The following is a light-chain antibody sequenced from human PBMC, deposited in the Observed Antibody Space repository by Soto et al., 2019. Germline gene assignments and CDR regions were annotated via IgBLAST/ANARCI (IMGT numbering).Light chain of an antibody. CDR3: KHYNKWTPLN. J-gene: IGKJ4*01. V-gene: IGKV3-15*01. Sequence: ILMTHSRSTLSVSPGERSTLSCRTSQSASSNLAWYQQKPGQGPRLLIYGASTRATGIPARFSGSGSGTELTINISSIKYEDFEVYYCKHYNKWTPLNFGGGNKVDIK. CDR2: GAS. CDR1: QSASSN.